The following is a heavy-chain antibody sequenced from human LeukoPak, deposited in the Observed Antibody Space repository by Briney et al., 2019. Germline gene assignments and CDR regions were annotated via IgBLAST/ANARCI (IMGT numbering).Heavy chain of an antibody. CDR2: ISYDGSNK. CDR3: AKGSDYPDN. CDR1: GITLSSHG. V-gene: IGHV3-30*18. J-gene: IGHJ4*02. Sequence: GSPKLFFAAPGITLSSHGQHRVRQASGQGLEWVAVISYDGSNKYYADSVRGRFTISRDNSKNTLYLQMNSLRAEDTCVYYCAKGSDYPDNWGQGTLVTVSS.